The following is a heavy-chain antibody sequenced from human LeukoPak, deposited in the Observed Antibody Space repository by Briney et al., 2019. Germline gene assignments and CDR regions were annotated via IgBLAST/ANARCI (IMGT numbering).Heavy chain of an antibody. CDR2: IHYSGNS. Sequence: PSETLSLTCTVSGGSISSSSYYWGWIRQPPGKGLEWIGSIHYSGNSYNNPSLKSRVTISVDTSKNQFPLKLSSVTAADSALFYCARSRDGYKNHFDYWGQGTLVTVSS. J-gene: IGHJ4*02. CDR1: GGSISSSSYY. D-gene: IGHD5-24*01. CDR3: ARSRDGYKNHFDY. V-gene: IGHV4-39*01.